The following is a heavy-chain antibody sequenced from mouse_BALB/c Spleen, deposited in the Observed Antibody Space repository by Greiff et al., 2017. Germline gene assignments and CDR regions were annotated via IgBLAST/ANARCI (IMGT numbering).Heavy chain of an antibody. Sequence: DVKLQESGPGLVKPSQSLSLTCSVTGYSITSGYYWNWIRQFPGNKLEWMGYISYDGSNNYNPSLKNRISITRDTSKNQFFLKLNSVTTEDTATYYCARRIYYYGSSYGDWYFDVWGAGTTVTVSS. J-gene: IGHJ1*01. V-gene: IGHV3-6*02. D-gene: IGHD1-1*01. CDR2: ISYDGSN. CDR3: ARRIYYYGSSYGDWYFDV. CDR1: GYSITSGYY.